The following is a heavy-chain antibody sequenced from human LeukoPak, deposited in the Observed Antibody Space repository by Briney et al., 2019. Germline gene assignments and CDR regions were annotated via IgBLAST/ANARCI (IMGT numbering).Heavy chain of an antibody. J-gene: IGHJ4*02. Sequence: GGSLRLSCAASGFTFSSYSMNWVRQAPGKGLEWVSYISSSSSTTYYADSVKGRFTISRVNAKNSLYLQMNSLRAEDTAVYYCARPGDYDSSGYYIYWGQGTLVTVSS. V-gene: IGHV3-48*01. D-gene: IGHD3-22*01. CDR1: GFTFSSYS. CDR2: ISSSSSTT. CDR3: ARPGDYDSSGYYIY.